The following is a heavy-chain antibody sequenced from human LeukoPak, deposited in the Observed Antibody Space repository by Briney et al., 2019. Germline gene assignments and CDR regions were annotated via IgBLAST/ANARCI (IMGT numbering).Heavy chain of an antibody. J-gene: IGHJ5*02. CDR2: IYPGDSDT. V-gene: IGHV5-51*01. D-gene: IGHD3-22*01. Sequence: GESLKISCKGSGYSFPNYWIAWVRQMPGKGLEWMGIIYPGDSDTKYSPSFEGQVTLSADKSINTAYLQWSSLTASDTAVYYCARLTDYYDSSGYYRNYNWFDPWGQGTLVTVSS. CDR3: ARLTDYYDSSGYYRNYNWFDP. CDR1: GYSFPNYW.